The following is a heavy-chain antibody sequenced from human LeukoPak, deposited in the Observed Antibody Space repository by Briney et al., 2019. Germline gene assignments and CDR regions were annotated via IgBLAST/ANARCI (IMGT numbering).Heavy chain of an antibody. CDR1: GFTFSSYA. CDR3: ARGPRSGYSSEGYYYYYGMDV. D-gene: IGHD3-3*01. J-gene: IGHJ6*02. Sequence: GGSLRLSCAASGFTFSSYAMHWVRQAPGKGLEWVAVISYDGSNKYYADSVKGRFTISRGNSKNTLYLQMNSLRAEDTAVYYCARGPRSGYSSEGYYYYYGMDVWGQGTTVTVSS. CDR2: ISYDGSNK. V-gene: IGHV3-30-3*01.